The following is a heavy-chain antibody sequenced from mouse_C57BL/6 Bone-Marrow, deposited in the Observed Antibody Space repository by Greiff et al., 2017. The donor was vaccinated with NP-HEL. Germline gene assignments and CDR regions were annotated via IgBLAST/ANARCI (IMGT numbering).Heavy chain of an antibody. CDR1: GYTFTSYG. CDR3: ARGPYYYGSSYVDWYFDV. J-gene: IGHJ1*03. D-gene: IGHD1-1*01. Sequence: QVQLKQSGAELARPGASVKLSCKASGYTFTSYGISWVKQRTGQGLEWIGEIYPRSGNPYYNEKFKGKATLTADKSSSTAYMELRSLTSEDYAVYFCARGPYYYGSSYVDWYFDVWGTGTTVTVSS. CDR2: IYPRSGNP. V-gene: IGHV1-81*01.